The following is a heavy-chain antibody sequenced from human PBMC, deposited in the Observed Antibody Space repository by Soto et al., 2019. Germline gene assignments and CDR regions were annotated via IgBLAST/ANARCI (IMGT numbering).Heavy chain of an antibody. CDR1: GFTFSDHY. Sequence: QVQLVESGGGLVKPGGSLRLSCVASGFTFSDHYMSWIRQIPGKGLEWVSYTYSSDSTTYYADSVKGRFTISRDKAKNSGYLQMNSLRAEDTAVYYCARGHYGLDVWGQGTTVTVSS. CDR3: ARGHYGLDV. CDR2: TYSSDSTT. V-gene: IGHV3-11*01. J-gene: IGHJ6*02.